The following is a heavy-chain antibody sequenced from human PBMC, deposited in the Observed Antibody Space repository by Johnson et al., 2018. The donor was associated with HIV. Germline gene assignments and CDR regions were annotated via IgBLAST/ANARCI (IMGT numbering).Heavy chain of an antibody. CDR2: ISTSGATI. J-gene: IGHJ3*02. D-gene: IGHD1-26*01. CDR3: ARDRPPGATLSDAFDI. CDR1: GFTFNDYY. Sequence: QVQLVESGGGVVKPGGSLRLSCAASGFTFNDYYMSWIRQAPGKGLEWLSYISTSGATIYYADSVKGRFTISRDNSKNTLYLQINSLRAEDTAVYYCARDRPPGATLSDAFDIWGQGTMVTVSS. V-gene: IGHV3-11*01.